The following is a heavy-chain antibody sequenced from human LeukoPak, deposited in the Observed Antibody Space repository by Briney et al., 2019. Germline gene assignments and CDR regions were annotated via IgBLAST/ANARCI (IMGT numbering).Heavy chain of an antibody. D-gene: IGHD3-22*01. V-gene: IGHV1-46*01. Sequence: ASVKVSCKASGYTFTSYYMHWVRQAPGQGLEWMGIINPSGGSKSYAQKFQGRATMTRDTSTSTVYMELSSLRSEDAAVYYCAREVVHYYDSSGGSDYWGQGTLVTVSS. CDR1: GYTFTSYY. CDR2: INPSGGSK. J-gene: IGHJ4*02. CDR3: AREVVHYYDSSGGSDY.